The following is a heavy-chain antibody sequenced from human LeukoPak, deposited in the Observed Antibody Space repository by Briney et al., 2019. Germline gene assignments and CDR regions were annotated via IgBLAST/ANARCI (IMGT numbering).Heavy chain of an antibody. J-gene: IGHJ6*03. D-gene: IGHD6-6*01. CDR2: INTFNGNT. CDR3: ARRGTARPPYFYYYLDV. V-gene: IGHV1-18*01. CDR1: GYTFSKFA. Sequence: ASVNVSCKAAGYTFSKFAIHWVRQAPGQGHEWMGWINTFNGNTDFAQKLQGRVTMTTDTSTSTAYLKLRSLTSDDTAVYYCARRGTARPPYFYYYLDVWGEGTTVTVSS.